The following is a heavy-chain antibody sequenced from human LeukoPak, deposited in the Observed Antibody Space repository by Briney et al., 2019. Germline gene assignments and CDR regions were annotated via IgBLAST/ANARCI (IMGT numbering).Heavy chain of an antibody. Sequence: SQTLSLTCAVSGGSISSGGYSWSWIRQPPGKGLEWIGYIYHSGSTYYNPSLKSRVTISVDTSKNQFSLKLSSVTAADTAVYYCARGGGSSGSYGSFDYWGQGTLVTVSS. D-gene: IGHD3-10*01. CDR1: GGSISSGGYS. J-gene: IGHJ4*02. CDR3: ARGGGSSGSYGSFDY. CDR2: IYHSGST. V-gene: IGHV4-30-2*01.